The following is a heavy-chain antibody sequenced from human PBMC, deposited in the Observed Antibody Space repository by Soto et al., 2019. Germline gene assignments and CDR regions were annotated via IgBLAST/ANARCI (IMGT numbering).Heavy chain of an antibody. CDR3: ARNSFCTSSYNFLDP. Sequence: SETLSLTCAVSGASIGTTYWWSWVRRPPGKGLEWIGEIYEIGRTNYNSSLESRVTISVDKSKNQFSLQLTSLTAADTAVYYCARNSFCTSSYNFLDPWGQGVLVTVSS. CDR1: GASIGTTYW. D-gene: IGHD6-6*01. CDR2: IYEIGRT. V-gene: IGHV4-4*02. J-gene: IGHJ5*02.